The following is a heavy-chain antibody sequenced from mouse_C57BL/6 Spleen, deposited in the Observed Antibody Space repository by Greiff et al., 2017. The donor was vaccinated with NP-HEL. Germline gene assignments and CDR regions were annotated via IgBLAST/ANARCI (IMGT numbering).Heavy chain of an antibody. V-gene: IGHV1-61*01. CDR1: GYTFTSYW. D-gene: IGHD4-1*01. CDR3: AREDLTGTFFDY. J-gene: IGHJ2*01. Sequence: VQLQQPGAELVRPGSSVKLSCKASGYTFTSYWMDWVKQRPGQGLEWIGNIYPSDSETHYNQKFKDKATLTVDKSSSTAYMQLSSLTSEDSAVYYCAREDLTGTFFDYWGQGTTLTVSS. CDR2: IYPSDSET.